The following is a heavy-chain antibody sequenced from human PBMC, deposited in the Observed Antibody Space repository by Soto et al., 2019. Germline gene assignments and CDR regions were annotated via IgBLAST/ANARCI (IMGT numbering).Heavy chain of an antibody. D-gene: IGHD6-19*01. Sequence: GGSLRLSXAASGFTVSSNYMSWVRQAPGKGLEWVSVIYSGGSTYYADSVKGRFTISRDNSKNTLYLQMNSLRAEDTAVYYCARGAYSSGCFDPWGQGTLVTVSS. CDR2: IYSGGST. V-gene: IGHV3-53*01. CDR1: GFTVSSNY. J-gene: IGHJ5*02. CDR3: ARGAYSSGCFDP.